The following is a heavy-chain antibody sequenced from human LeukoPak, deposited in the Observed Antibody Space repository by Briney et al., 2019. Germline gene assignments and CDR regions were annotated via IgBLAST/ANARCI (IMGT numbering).Heavy chain of an antibody. CDR2: IIPIFGTA. CDR1: GGTFSSYA. V-gene: IGHV1-69*13. J-gene: IGHJ4*02. CDR3: ARGWDSSGQIPFFY. D-gene: IGHD3-22*01. Sequence: SVKVSCKTSGGTFSSYAISWVRQAPGQGLEWMGGIIPIFGTANYAQKFQGRVTITADESTTTAYMELSSLRSEDTAVYYCARGWDSSGQIPFFYWGQGTLVTVSS.